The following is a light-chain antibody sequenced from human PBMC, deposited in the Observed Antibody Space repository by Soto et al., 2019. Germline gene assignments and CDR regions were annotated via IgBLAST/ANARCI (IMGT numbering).Light chain of an antibody. CDR3: QQYGSSLHT. Sequence: DIVLTQSPGTLSLSPGERATLSCRASQSVSSSYLAWYQQKPGQAPRLLIYGASSRATGIPDRFSGSGSGTDFTLTISRLEPEDFAVYYCQQYGSSLHTFGQGTKVDIK. J-gene: IGKJ2*01. CDR1: QSVSSSY. V-gene: IGKV3-20*01. CDR2: GAS.